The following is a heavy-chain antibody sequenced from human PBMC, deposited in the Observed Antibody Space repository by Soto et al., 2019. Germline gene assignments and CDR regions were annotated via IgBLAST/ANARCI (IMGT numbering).Heavy chain of an antibody. CDR3: AKTESFNGYYNAFDC. Sequence: PVGSLRLSGAASGFSFSGYAVTWVRQARGKGLEWVSAISGSGSSTYYADSVKGRFTISRDNSKNTLYLQMNSLRAGDTAVYYCAKTESFNGYYNAFDCWGQGTRVTVSS. CDR1: GFSFSGYA. D-gene: IGHD3-9*01. J-gene: IGHJ4*02. CDR2: ISGSGSST. V-gene: IGHV3-23*01.